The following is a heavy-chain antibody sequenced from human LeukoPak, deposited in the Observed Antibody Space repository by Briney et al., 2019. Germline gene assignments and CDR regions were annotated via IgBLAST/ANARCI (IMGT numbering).Heavy chain of an antibody. V-gene: IGHV4-4*02. J-gene: IGHJ4*02. CDR2: MYLSGTT. Sequence: SGTLSLTRTVSGDSINSLDLWSWVRQPPGKGLEWIGEMYLSGTTHSNPSVKSRVTISIDKSKNQFFLNLSSVTAADTAVHYCAGLVGRYSSGLYYYYFDYWGQGTLVTVSS. CDR1: GDSINSLDL. D-gene: IGHD3-22*01. CDR3: AGLVGRYSSGLYYYYFDY.